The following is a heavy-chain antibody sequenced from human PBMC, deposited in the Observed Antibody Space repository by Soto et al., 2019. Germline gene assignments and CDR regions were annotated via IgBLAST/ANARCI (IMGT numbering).Heavy chain of an antibody. D-gene: IGHD1-26*01. Sequence: SETLSLTCTVSGGSISSYYWSWIRQPPGKGLEWIGYIYYSGSTNYNPSLKSRVTISVDTSKNQFSLKLSSVTAADTAGYYCARAWGFYFDFWDRGILVTVSS. V-gene: IGHV4-59*01. CDR3: ARAWGFYFDF. J-gene: IGHJ4*02. CDR1: GGSISSYY. CDR2: IYYSGST.